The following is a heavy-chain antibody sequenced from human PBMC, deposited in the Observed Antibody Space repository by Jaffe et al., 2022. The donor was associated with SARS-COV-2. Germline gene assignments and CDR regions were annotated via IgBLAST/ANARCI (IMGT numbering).Heavy chain of an antibody. CDR1: GGTFSSYT. D-gene: IGHD3-3*01. J-gene: IGHJ6*02. CDR3: ARVKGDYDFWSGYYTDYYGMDV. Sequence: QVQLVQSGAEVKKPGSSVKVSCKASGGTFSSYTISWVRQAPGQGLEWMGRIIPILGIANYAQKFQGRVTITADKSTSTAYMELSSLRSEDTAVYYCARVKGDYDFWSGYYTDYYGMDVWGQGTTVTVSS. CDR2: IIPILGIA. V-gene: IGHV1-69*02.